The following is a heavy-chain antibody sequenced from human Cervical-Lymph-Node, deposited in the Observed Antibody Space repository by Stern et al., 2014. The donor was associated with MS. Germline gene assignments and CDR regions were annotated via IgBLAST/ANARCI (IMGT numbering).Heavy chain of an antibody. CDR2: IIPIFGTA. V-gene: IGHV1-69*06. D-gene: IGHD6-19*01. Sequence: QMQLVQSGAEVKKPGSSVKVSCKASGGTFSIYAISWVRQAPGQGLEWMGGIIPIFGTANYAQKFQGRVTITADISTSTAYMELSSLRSDDTAVYYCARDIAVAGTWGSAFDIWGQGTMVTVSS. CDR3: ARDIAVAGTWGSAFDI. J-gene: IGHJ3*02. CDR1: GGTFSIYA.